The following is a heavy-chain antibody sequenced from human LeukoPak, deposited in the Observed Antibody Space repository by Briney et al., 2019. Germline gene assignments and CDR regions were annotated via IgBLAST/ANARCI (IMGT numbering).Heavy chain of an antibody. D-gene: IGHD6-13*01. CDR1: GFAFSSYA. CDR2: ISGSGGST. J-gene: IGHJ4*02. Sequence: GGSLRLSRGVSGFAFSSYAMGWVRQAPGKGLEWVSTISGSGGSTYYADSVKGRFTISRDNPKNTLSLQMSSLRAEDTAVYYCAKAGYSSSWSFFNSWGQGTLVTVSS. V-gene: IGHV3-23*01. CDR3: AKAGYSSSWSFFNS.